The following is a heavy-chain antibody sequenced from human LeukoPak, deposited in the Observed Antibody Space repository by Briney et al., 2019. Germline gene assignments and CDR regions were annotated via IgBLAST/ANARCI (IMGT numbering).Heavy chain of an antibody. V-gene: IGHV3-30*06. J-gene: IGHJ4*02. CDR1: GFPFSSYG. D-gene: IGHD2-21*02. CDR2: MSSDGTRE. Sequence: GGSLRLSCAASGFPFSSYGMHWVRQAPGKGLGWVAFMSSDGTRENYADSVKGRFTISRDNSKSTLFLQMSSLRPEDTAVYYCSRDGDVTGETFDYWGQGTLVTVSS. CDR3: SRDGDVTGETFDY.